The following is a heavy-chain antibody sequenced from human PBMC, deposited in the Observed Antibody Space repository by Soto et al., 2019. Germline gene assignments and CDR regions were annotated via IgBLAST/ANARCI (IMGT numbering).Heavy chain of an antibody. V-gene: IGHV1-69*01. J-gene: IGHJ6*02. CDR1: GGTFSSYA. CDR2: IIPISETT. CDR3: ARSHGTSTSLEIYYYYYYGIDV. Sequence: QVQLVQSGAEVKKPGSSVKVSCTASGGTFSSYAISWVRQAPGQGLEWMGGIIPISETTSYAQKFQGRVTIAADESNSTAYMELSSLRSEDTAVYYCARSHGTSTSLEIYYYYYYGIDVWGQGTTVTVSS. D-gene: IGHD2-2*01.